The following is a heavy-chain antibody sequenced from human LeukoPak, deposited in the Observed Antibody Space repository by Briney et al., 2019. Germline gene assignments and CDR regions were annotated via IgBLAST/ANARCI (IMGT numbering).Heavy chain of an antibody. CDR3: ARDSPYNWNDVNYFDY. CDR1: GGSISSYY. D-gene: IGHD1-20*01. CDR2: IYSSGST. V-gene: IGHV4-4*07. Sequence: SETLSLTCTVSGGSISSYYWSWIRQPAGKGLEWIGRIYSSGSTNYNPSLKSRVTMSVDTSKNQFSLKLSSVTAADTAVYYCARDSPYNWNDVNYFDYWGQGTLVTVSS. J-gene: IGHJ4*02.